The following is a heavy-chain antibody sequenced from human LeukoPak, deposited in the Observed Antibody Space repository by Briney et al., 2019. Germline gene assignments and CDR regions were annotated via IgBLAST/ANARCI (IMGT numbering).Heavy chain of an antibody. CDR1: GFTFSSYG. D-gene: IGHD4-17*01. J-gene: IGHJ5*02. CDR2: ISYDGSNK. V-gene: IGHV3-30*18. CDR3: AKEGIYDYGGFDP. Sequence: GRSLRLSCAASGFTFSSYGMHWVRQAPGKGLEGVAVISYDGSNKYYADSVKGRFTISRDNSKNTLYLQMNSLRAEDTAVYYCAKEGIYDYGGFDPWGQGTLVTVSS.